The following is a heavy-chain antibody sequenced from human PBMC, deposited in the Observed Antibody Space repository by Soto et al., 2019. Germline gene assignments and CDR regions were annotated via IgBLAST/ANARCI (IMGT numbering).Heavy chain of an antibody. Sequence: GSSVKVSCKASGYTFTGYYMHWVRHAPGRGLEWMGWINPNSGGTNYAQKFQGWVTMTRDTSISTAYMELSRLRSDDTAVYYCARDRYGDYYYGMDVWGHGTTVTVSS. CDR2: INPNSGGT. CDR3: ARDRYGDYYYGMDV. J-gene: IGHJ6*02. V-gene: IGHV1-2*04. CDR1: GYTFTGYY. D-gene: IGHD4-17*01.